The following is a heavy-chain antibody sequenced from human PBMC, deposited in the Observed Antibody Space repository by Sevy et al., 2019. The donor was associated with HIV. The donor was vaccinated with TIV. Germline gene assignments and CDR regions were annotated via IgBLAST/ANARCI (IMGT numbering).Heavy chain of an antibody. CDR2: INHSGRT. D-gene: IGHD3-3*01. V-gene: IGHV4-34*01. J-gene: IGHJ3*02. CDR3: ATSGYDFWSGYWHDAFDI. CDR1: GGSFSGYY. Sequence: SETLSLTCAVYGGSFSGYYWSWIRQPPGKGLEWIGEINHSGRTNYNPSLKSRVTISVDTSKNQFSLKLSSVTAADTAVYYCATSGYDFWSGYWHDAFDIWGQGTMVTVSS.